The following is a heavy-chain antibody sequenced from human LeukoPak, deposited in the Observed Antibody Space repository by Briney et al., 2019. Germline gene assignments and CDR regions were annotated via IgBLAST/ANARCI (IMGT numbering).Heavy chain of an antibody. CDR1: GYSFTNYW. D-gene: IGHD1-1*01. V-gene: IGHV5-51*01. Sequence: GESLKISCAGSGYSFTNYWIGWVRQMPGKGLEWMGIMYPGDSEATYSPSFQGQVTISADKSISTAYLQWSSLKATDTAMYYCALAVRGDWNDLLDYWGQGTLVTVSS. CDR2: MYPGDSEA. CDR3: ALAVRGDWNDLLDY. J-gene: IGHJ4*02.